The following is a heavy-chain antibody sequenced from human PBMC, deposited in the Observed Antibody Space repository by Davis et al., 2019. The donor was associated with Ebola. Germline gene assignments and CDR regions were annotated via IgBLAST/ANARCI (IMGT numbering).Heavy chain of an antibody. Sequence: ASVKVSCKASGYTFTSYGISWVRQAPGQGLEWMGWISAYNGNTNYAQKVQGRVTMTTDTSTSTAYMELRSLRSDDTAVYYCARDPHYGDYIFPFDYWGQGTLVTVSS. J-gene: IGHJ4*02. D-gene: IGHD4-17*01. V-gene: IGHV1-18*04. CDR1: GYTFTSYG. CDR3: ARDPHYGDYIFPFDY. CDR2: ISAYNGNT.